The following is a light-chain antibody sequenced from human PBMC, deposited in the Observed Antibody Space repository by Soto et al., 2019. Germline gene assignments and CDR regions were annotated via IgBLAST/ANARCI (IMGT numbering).Light chain of an antibody. CDR2: EDT. V-gene: IGLV2-23*01. J-gene: IGLJ1*01. Sequence: QSVLTLPASVSGSPGQSITISCTGASSDVGSYNLVSWYQQLPGKAPKLMIYEDTKRPSGVSNRFSGSKSGNTASLTISGLQAEDDADYYCCSYAGSSTDVFGTGTKLTVL. CDR1: SSDVGSYNL. CDR3: CSYAGSSTDV.